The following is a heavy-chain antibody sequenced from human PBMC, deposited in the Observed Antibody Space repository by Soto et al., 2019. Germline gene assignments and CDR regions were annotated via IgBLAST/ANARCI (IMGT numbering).Heavy chain of an antibody. D-gene: IGHD1-26*01. CDR3: AKDPPWTVGPLAMDV. CDR1: GFAFSTHA. Sequence: ELQLLESGGGLVQPGGSLRLSCVASGFAFSTHAMSWVRQAPGKGLEWVSTFSGSGGNIYYAESMKGRLTISRDDSKNTLYLQMNSLRVEDTAVYYCAKDPPWTVGPLAMDVWGQGTTVTVSS. CDR2: FSGSGGNI. J-gene: IGHJ6*02. V-gene: IGHV3-23*01.